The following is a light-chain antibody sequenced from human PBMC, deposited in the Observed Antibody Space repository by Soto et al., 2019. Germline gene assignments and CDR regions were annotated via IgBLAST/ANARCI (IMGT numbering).Light chain of an antibody. Sequence: EIVLTQSPGTLSLSLGERATFSCRASQSVGSDYLAWYQQKPGQAPRLLMYDASGRASGIPDRFSGSGSGTDFTLTISRLEPEDFAVYYCQVYDRSPLFGGGTKVDIK. J-gene: IGKJ4*01. CDR3: QVYDRSPL. V-gene: IGKV3-20*01. CDR2: DAS. CDR1: QSVGSDY.